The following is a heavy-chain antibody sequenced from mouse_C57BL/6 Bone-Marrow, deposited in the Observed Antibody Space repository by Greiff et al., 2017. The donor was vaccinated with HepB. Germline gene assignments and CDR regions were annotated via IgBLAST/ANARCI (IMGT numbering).Heavy chain of an antibody. CDR2: IDPENGDT. CDR1: GFNIKDDY. Sequence: EVHLVESGAELVRPGASVKLSCTASGFNIKDDYMHWVKQRPEQGLEWIGWIDPENGDTEYASKFQGKATITADTSSNTAYLQLSSLTSEDTAVYYCTTDYGRGFDYWGQGTTLTVSS. V-gene: IGHV14-4*01. CDR3: TTDYGRGFDY. D-gene: IGHD1-1*01. J-gene: IGHJ2*01.